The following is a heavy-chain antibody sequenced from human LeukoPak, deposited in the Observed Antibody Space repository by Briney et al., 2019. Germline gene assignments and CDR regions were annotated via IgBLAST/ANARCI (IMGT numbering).Heavy chain of an antibody. D-gene: IGHD6-6*01. V-gene: IGHV3-23*01. CDR3: AKESLRVFQPDY. Sequence: PGGSLRLSCAASGFTFNNYAMSWVRQAPGKGLEWVSTISGSGSSTYYADSVKGRITISRDNSKNTLYLQMNSLRAEDTAVYYCAKESLRVFQPDYWGQGTLVTVSS. CDR1: GFTFNNYA. CDR2: ISGSGSST. J-gene: IGHJ4*02.